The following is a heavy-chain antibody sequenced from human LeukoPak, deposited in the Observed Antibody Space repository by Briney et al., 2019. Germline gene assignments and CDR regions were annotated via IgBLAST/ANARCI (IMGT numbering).Heavy chain of an antibody. CDR3: ARDGRDGYNFDY. D-gene: IGHD5-24*01. V-gene: IGHV3-30-3*01. CDR2: ISYDGSNK. J-gene: IGHJ4*02. Sequence: RGSLRLSCAASGFIFSSYAMHWVRQAPGKGLEGVAVISYDGSNKYYADSVNGRFTISRDNSKNKLYLQMNSLRAEDTAGYYCARDGRDGYNFDYWGQGTLVTVSS. CDR1: GFIFSSYA.